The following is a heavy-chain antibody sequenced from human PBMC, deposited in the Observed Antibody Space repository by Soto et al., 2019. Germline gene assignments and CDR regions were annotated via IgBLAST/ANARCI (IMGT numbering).Heavy chain of an antibody. D-gene: IGHD5-18*01. Sequence: SLRLSCAASGFTFDDDAMHWVRQAPGKGLEWVSGISWNSGSIGYADSVKGRFTISRDNAKNSLYLQMNSLRAEDTALYYCAKDRGIQLWLNWFDPWGQGTLVTVSS. V-gene: IGHV3-9*01. J-gene: IGHJ5*02. CDR1: GFTFDDDA. CDR3: AKDRGIQLWLNWFDP. CDR2: ISWNSGSI.